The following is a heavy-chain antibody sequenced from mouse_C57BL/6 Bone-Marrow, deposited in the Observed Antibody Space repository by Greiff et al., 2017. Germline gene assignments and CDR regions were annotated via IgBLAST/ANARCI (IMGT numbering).Heavy chain of an antibody. D-gene: IGHD2-2*01. CDR2: IWWDDDK. CDR3: ARSCYGYVFAY. V-gene: IGHV8-8*01. Sequence: QVTLKVSGPGILQPSQTLSLTCSFSGFSLSTYGMGVGWIRQPSGKGLEWLAHIWWDDDKYYNPALKSRLTISKDTSKNQVFLKNANVETADATKYCCARSCYGYVFAYWGQGTLVTVSA. J-gene: IGHJ3*01. CDR1: GFSLSTYGMG.